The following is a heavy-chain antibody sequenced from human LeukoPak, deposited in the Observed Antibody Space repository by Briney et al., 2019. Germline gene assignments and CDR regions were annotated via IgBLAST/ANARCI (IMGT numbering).Heavy chain of an antibody. CDR2: ISSSGSYI. J-gene: IGHJ4*02. CDR1: GFTFSSYS. V-gene: IGHV3-21*01. D-gene: IGHD6-25*01. CDR3: AGEVITATAFDY. Sequence: GGSLRLSCAASGFTFSSYSMNWVRQAPGKGLEWVSSISSSGSYIYYADSVKGRFTISRDNAKNPLYLQMNSLRAEDTAAYYCAGEVITATAFDYWGQGTLVTVSS.